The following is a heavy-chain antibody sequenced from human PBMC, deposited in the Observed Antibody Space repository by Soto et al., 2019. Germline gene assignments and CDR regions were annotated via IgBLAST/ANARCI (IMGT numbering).Heavy chain of an antibody. CDR3: ARVGGRSWYGPVGTNWFDP. CDR1: GYSVSSNSAT. J-gene: IGHJ5*02. D-gene: IGHD6-13*01. Sequence: TLSLTCAISGYSVSSNSATWHWIRQSPSRGLEWLGRTYYRSKWYSDYATSVKSRITINPDTSKNQFSLKLSSVTAADTAVYYCARVGGRSWYGPVGTNWFDPWGQGTLVTVSS. CDR2: TYYRSKWYS. V-gene: IGHV6-1*01.